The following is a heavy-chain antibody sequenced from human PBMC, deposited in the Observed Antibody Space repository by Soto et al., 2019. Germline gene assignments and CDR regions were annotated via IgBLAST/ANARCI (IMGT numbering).Heavy chain of an antibody. CDR3: ARIPYNRWFDP. Sequence: SETLSLTCTVYSESFIGYYWSWIRHPPGNGLEWIGEINYTGRTTYNPSLKSRVTISVDTSKNQFSLKVNSVTAADTAVYYCARIPYNRWFDPWGQGTQVTVSS. V-gene: IGHV4-34*01. D-gene: IGHD1-1*01. CDR2: INYTGRT. J-gene: IGHJ5*02. CDR1: SESFIGYY.